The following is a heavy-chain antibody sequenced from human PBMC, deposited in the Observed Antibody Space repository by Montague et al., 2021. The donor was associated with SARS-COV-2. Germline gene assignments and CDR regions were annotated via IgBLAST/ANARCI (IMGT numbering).Heavy chain of an antibody. CDR2: IDWDDDK. J-gene: IGHJ4*02. CDR1: GFSLSTSGMC. D-gene: IGHD3-9*01. V-gene: IGHV2-70*11. Sequence: PALVKPTQTLTLTCTFSGFSLSTSGMCVSWIRQPPGKALEWLARIDWDDDKYYSTSLKTRLTISKDTSKNQVVLTMTNMDPVDTATHYCARTTYDILTGTLSAFDYWGQGTLVTVSS. CDR3: ARTTYDILTGTLSAFDY.